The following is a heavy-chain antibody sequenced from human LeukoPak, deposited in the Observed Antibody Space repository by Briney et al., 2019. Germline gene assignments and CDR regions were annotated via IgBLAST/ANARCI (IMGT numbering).Heavy chain of an antibody. Sequence: SETLSLTCTVSGGFISSGGYYWSWIRQHPGKGLEWIGYIYYSGSTYYNPSLKSRVTISVDTSKNQFSLKLSSVTAADTAVYCCAGRGYSGYDYGGGFDYWGQGTLVTVSS. CDR2: IYYSGST. V-gene: IGHV4-31*03. CDR1: GGFISSGGYY. D-gene: IGHD5-12*01. J-gene: IGHJ4*02. CDR3: AGRGYSGYDYGGGFDY.